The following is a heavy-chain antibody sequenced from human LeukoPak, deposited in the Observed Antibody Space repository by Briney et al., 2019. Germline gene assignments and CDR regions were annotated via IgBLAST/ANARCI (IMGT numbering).Heavy chain of an antibody. CDR3: ARDTNGDHYFDY. CDR1: GFTFSSSA. CDR2: ISNNGGYT. J-gene: IGHJ4*02. D-gene: IGHD4-17*01. V-gene: IGHV3-23*01. Sequence: GGSLRLSCAASGFTFSSSAMSWVRQAPGKGLEWVSAISNNGGYTYYADSVQGRFTISRDNSKSTLCLQMNSLRAEDTAVYYCARDTNGDHYFDYWGQGALVTVSS.